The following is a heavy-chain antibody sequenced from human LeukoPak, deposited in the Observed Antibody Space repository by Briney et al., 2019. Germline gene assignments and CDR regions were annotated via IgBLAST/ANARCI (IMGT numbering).Heavy chain of an antibody. CDR2: INPGGSDG. Sequence: PGGSLRLSCAASGFSFSGHWMTWVRQAPGRGLEWVAKINPGGSDGYYVDSVKGRFTISRDNAKNSLYLQMHSLRGEDTAVYHCAKEELFRLDYWGQGSLVTVSS. D-gene: IGHD3/OR15-3a*01. J-gene: IGHJ4*02. CDR1: GFSFSGHW. V-gene: IGHV3-7*01. CDR3: AKEELFRLDY.